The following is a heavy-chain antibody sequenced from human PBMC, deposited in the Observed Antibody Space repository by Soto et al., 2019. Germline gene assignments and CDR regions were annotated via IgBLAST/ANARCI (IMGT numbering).Heavy chain of an antibody. CDR3: VRQDPITIVENDAFDI. Sequence: GGSLRLSCAASGFIFGGSAMHWVRQASGKGLEWVGRVRTKGFNYATSYTTSVKGRFTISRDDSKNTAYLQMNSLITDDTAVYYCVRQDPITIVENDAFDIWGQGTLVTVSS. D-gene: IGHD3-10*01. V-gene: IGHV3-73*01. CDR1: GFIFGGSA. CDR2: VRTKGFNYAT. J-gene: IGHJ3*02.